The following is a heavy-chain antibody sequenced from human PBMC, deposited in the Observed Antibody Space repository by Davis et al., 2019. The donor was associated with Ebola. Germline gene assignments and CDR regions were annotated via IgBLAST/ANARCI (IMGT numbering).Heavy chain of an antibody. D-gene: IGHD5-12*01. Sequence: GESLKISCAASGFTFSSYAMSWVRQAPGKGLEWVSAISGSGGSTYYADSVKGRFTISRDNAKNSLYLQMNSLRAEDTALYYCAKDKASMVAIDYWGQGTLVTVSS. CDR3: AKDKASMVAIDY. J-gene: IGHJ4*02. CDR2: ISGSGGST. V-gene: IGHV3-23*01. CDR1: GFTFSSYA.